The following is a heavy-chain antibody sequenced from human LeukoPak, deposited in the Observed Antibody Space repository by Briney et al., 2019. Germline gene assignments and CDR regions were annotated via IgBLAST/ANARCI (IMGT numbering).Heavy chain of an antibody. CDR2: ISYDGSNK. V-gene: IGHV3-30*18. J-gene: IGHJ4*02. CDR1: GFTFSSYG. CDR3: AKTVVVITFRFDS. Sequence: QAGGSLRLSCAASGFTFSSYGMHWVRQAPGKGLEWVAVISYDGSNKYYADSVKGRFTISRDNSKNTLDLQMNSLRAEDTAIYYCAKTVVVITFRFDSWGQGSLVTVSS. D-gene: IGHD2-21*01.